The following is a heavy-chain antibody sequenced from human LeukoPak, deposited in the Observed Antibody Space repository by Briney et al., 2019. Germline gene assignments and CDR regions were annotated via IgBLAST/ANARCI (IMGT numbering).Heavy chain of an antibody. V-gene: IGHV4-61*01. CDR2: IYYSGTT. CDR1: GGSFSSGTYY. D-gene: IGHD1-26*01. CDR3: ARGFGGATTSFDY. J-gene: IGHJ4*02. Sequence: SKTLSLTCTVSGGSFSSGTYYWSWIRQPPGKGLEWIGYIYYSGTTNYNPSLKSRVTISIDTSRNQFSLKLSSVTAADTAVYYCARGFGGATTSFDYWGQGTLVTVSS.